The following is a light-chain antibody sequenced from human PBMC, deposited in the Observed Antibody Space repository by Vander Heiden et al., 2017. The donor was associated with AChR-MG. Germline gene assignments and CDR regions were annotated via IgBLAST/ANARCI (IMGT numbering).Light chain of an antibody. CDR2: GAS. J-gene: IGKJ4*01. V-gene: IGKV3-20*01. Sequence: DIVLTQSPGTLSLSPGERATLSCRASQSVRSDYLAWYQQRPGQAPRLLIYGASSGATGIPDRFSGRGSGTDFTLTISRLGPEDFAVYYCQQDGSSPLTFGGGTKVEIK. CDR1: QSVRSDY. CDR3: QQDGSSPLT.